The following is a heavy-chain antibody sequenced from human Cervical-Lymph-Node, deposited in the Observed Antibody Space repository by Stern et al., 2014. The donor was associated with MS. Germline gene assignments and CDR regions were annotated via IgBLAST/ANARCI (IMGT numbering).Heavy chain of an antibody. CDR3: AIGAFDI. CDR2: INPSGGSP. CDR1: GYTFTNFY. V-gene: IGHV1-46*01. Sequence: QVQLVQSGAEVKKPGASVKVSCKASGYTFTNFYMNWVRQAPGQGLEWMGRINPSGGSPSYAKKFQGRVTMTRDTSTSTVYMELSSLRSEDTAVYYCAIGAFDIWGQGTMVTVSS. J-gene: IGHJ3*02.